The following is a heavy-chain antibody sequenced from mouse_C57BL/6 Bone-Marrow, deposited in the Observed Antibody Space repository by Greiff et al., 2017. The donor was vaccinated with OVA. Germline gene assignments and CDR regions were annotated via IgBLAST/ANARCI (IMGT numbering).Heavy chain of an antibody. CDR3: ARAHFYYGSRTGYFDV. D-gene: IGHD1-1*01. J-gene: IGHJ1*03. Sequence: EVQVVESGGGLVKPGGSLKLSCAASGFTFSSYAMSWVRQTPEKRLEWVATISDGGSYTYYPDNVKGRFTISRDNAKNNLYLQMSHLKSEDAAMYYCARAHFYYGSRTGYFDVWGTGTTVTVSS. CDR2: ISDGGSYT. CDR1: GFTFSSYA. V-gene: IGHV5-4*01.